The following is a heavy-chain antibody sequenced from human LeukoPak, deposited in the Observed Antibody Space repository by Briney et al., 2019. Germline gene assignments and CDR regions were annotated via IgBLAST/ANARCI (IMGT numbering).Heavy chain of an antibody. V-gene: IGHV3-48*04. J-gene: IGHJ4*02. CDR2: ISSSGSTI. CDR1: GFTFSTYS. D-gene: IGHD5-18*01. Sequence: GGSLRLSCAVSGFTFSTYSMNWVRQAPGKGLEWVSYISSSGSTIYYADFVKGRFTISRDNAKNSLYLQVNSLRAEDTALYYCAGHQGYSYGYVDYWGQGTLVTVSS. CDR3: AGHQGYSYGYVDY.